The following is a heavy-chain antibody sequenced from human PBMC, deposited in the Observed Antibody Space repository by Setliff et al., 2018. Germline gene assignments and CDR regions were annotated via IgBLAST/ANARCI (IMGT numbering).Heavy chain of an antibody. Sequence: SETLSLTCTVSGDSISSGYYYWSWIRQHPGKGLEWIGYISYSGSTSYYNPSLKSRVTISVDTSKNQFSLKLSSVTAADTAVYYCARGRAGHSGHWGQGTPVTVSS. D-gene: IGHD6-19*01. J-gene: IGHJ4*02. V-gene: IGHV4-31*03. CDR1: GDSISSGYYY. CDR3: ARGRAGHSGH. CDR2: ISYSGSTS.